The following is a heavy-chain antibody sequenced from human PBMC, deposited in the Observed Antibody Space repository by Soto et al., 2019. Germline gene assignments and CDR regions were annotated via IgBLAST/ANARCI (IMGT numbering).Heavy chain of an antibody. Sequence: SETLSLTCTVTDGSINTYYWSWVRQPAGKGLEWIGRIFSSGTTDYNPSLRRRVTMSIDTSKNQLSLRLRSVTAADTAVYYCARGPRGQLSAMDVWGQGTTVTVSS. CDR1: DGSINTYY. V-gene: IGHV4-4*07. CDR2: IFSSGTT. CDR3: ARGPRGQLSAMDV. D-gene: IGHD6-13*01. J-gene: IGHJ6*02.